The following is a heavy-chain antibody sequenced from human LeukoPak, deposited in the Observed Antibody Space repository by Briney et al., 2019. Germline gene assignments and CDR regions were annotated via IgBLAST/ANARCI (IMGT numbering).Heavy chain of an antibody. CDR1: GYTFTGYY. V-gene: IGHV1-2*04. J-gene: IGHJ3*02. CDR2: INPNSGGT. CDR3: AREKLDDGAYAFDI. D-gene: IGHD4-17*01. Sequence: ASVKVSCKASGYTFTGYYMHWVRQAPGQGLEWMGWINPNSGGTNYAQKFQGWVTMTRDTSISTAYMELSRLRSDDTAVYYCAREKLDDGAYAFDIFCHGTMFIGS.